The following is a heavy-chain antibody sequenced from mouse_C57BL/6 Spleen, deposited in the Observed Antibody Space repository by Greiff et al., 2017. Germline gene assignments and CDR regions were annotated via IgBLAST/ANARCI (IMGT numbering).Heavy chain of an antibody. J-gene: IGHJ3*01. Sequence: VQLQQSGAELVRPGASVKLSCTASGFNIKDYYMYWVKQRPEQGLEWIGRIDTEDGDTEYDPKFQGKATMTADTSSNTAYLQLSSLTSEDTAVYYCTTRFTTVVAPVWYWGQGTLVTVSA. CDR3: TTRFTTVVAPVWY. CDR1: GFNIKDYY. CDR2: IDTEDGDT. V-gene: IGHV14-1*01. D-gene: IGHD1-1*01.